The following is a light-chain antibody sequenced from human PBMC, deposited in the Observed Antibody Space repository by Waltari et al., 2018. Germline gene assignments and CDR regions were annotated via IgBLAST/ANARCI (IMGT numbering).Light chain of an antibody. CDR3: MQSLQTPRT. V-gene: IGKV2-28*01. CDR1: QSLLHSNGNTY. CDR2: LAF. J-gene: IGKJ1*01. Sequence: IVMTQSPLSLPVTPGEPASISCRSGQSLLHSNGNTYLDRYLQKPGQSPRLLISLAFNRASGVPDRFSGSGSGTDFTLQISRVEAEDVGVYYCMQSLQTPRTFGQGTKLEIK.